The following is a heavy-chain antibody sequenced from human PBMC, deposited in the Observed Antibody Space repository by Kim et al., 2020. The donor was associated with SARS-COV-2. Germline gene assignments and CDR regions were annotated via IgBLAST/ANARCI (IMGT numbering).Heavy chain of an antibody. Sequence: GGSLRLSCAASGLTFSIYAMHWVRQAPGKGLEWVAVISYDRSNEDYADSVKGRFTISRDDSKNTLYLQMNSLRAEDTAMYYCVRGGASGWYKWRYFDHWGQGTLVTVSS. CDR3: VRGGASGWYKWRYFDH. CDR2: ISYDRSNE. J-gene: IGHJ4*02. CDR1: GLTFSIYA. V-gene: IGHV3-33*05. D-gene: IGHD6-19*01.